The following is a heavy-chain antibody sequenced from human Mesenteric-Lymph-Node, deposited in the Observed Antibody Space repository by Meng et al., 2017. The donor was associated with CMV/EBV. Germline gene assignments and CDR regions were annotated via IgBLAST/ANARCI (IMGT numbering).Heavy chain of an antibody. V-gene: IGHV1-18*01. CDR3: ARDSGADY. Sequence: SVKVSCKASGYTFTSYGINWVRQAPGQGLEWMGWIIGYNDDTDYAQNLQGRVTMTTDTSTSTAYMELRSLRSDDTAVYYCARDSGADYWGQGTLVTVSS. J-gene: IGHJ4*02. D-gene: IGHD1-1*01. CDR2: IIGYNDDT. CDR1: GYTFTSYG.